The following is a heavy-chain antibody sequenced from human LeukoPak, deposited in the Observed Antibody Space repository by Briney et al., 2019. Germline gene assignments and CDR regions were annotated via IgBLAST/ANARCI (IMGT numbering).Heavy chain of an antibody. J-gene: IGHJ3*02. CDR2: IRYDGSNK. CDR3: AKPIVGATGAFDI. D-gene: IGHD1-26*01. Sequence: PGGSLRLSCAASGFTFSSYAMHWVRQAPGKGLEWVAFIRYDGSNKYYADSVKGRFTISRDNSKNTLYLQMNSLRAEDTAVYYCAKPIVGATGAFDIWGQGTMVTVSS. V-gene: IGHV3-30*02. CDR1: GFTFSSYA.